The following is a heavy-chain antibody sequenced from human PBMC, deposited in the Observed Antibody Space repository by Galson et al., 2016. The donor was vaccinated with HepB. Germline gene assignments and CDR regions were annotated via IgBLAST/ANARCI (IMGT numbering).Heavy chain of an antibody. J-gene: IGHJ4*02. V-gene: IGHV1-2*02. D-gene: IGHD3-3*01. CDR2: INPNSGGT. CDR3: ARAKGLLEWLVRYYFDY. CDR1: GYTFTGYY. Sequence: SCKASGYTFTGYYMHWVRQAPGQGLEWMGWINPNSGGTNYAQKFQGRVTMTRDTSISTAYMELSRLRSDDTAVYYCARAKGLLEWLVRYYFDYWGQGTLVTVSS.